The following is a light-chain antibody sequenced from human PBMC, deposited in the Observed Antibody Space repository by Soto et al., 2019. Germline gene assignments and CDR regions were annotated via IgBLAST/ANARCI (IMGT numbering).Light chain of an antibody. CDR3: SSYTSSSTLYV. J-gene: IGLJ1*01. CDR1: SSDVGGYNY. CDR2: EVS. Sequence: QSVLTQPASVSGSPGQSITISCTGTSSDVGGYNYVSWYQQHPGKAPKLIIYEVSNRPSGVSNRFSGSKSGDTASLTISGLHAEDEPDYYCSSYTSSSTLYVFGTGTKLTVL. V-gene: IGLV2-14*01.